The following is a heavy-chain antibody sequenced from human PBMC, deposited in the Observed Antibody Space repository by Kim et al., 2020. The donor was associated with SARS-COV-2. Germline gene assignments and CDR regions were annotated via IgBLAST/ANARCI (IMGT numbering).Heavy chain of an antibody. V-gene: IGHV4-31*03. Sequence: SETLSLTCTVSGGSISSGGYYWSWIRQHPGKGLEWIGYIYYSGSTYYNPSLKSRVTISVDTSKNQFSLKLSSVTAADTAVYYCASYSSGWYRNGWFDPWGQGTLVTVSS. CDR1: GGSISSGGYY. CDR3: ASYSSGWYRNGWFDP. CDR2: IYYSGST. J-gene: IGHJ5*02. D-gene: IGHD6-19*01.